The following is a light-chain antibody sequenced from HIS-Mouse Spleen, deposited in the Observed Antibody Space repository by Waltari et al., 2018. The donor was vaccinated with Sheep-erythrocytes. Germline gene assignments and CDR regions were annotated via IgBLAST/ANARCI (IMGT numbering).Light chain of an antibody. Sequence: QSALTQPPSVSGSPGQSITISCTGTSSDVGSYNLVSWYQQHPGKAPKLMIYEGSKRPSGVSNRFSGSKSGNTASLTISRLQAEDEADYYCCSYAGSSTFHVVFGGGTKLTVL. V-gene: IGLV2-23*03. CDR1: SSDVGSYNL. J-gene: IGLJ2*01. CDR2: EGS. CDR3: CSYAGSSTFHVV.